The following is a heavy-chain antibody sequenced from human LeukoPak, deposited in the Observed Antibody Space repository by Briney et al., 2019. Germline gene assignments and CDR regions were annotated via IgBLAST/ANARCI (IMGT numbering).Heavy chain of an antibody. J-gene: IGHJ4*02. CDR3: ARQVYSGGWYGPFDY. D-gene: IGHD6-19*01. CDR2: LSYRGDT. V-gene: IGHV4-39*01. Sequence: SETLSLTCTVSGGSTSSSTYYLGWFRQPPGKGLEWIGSLSYRGDTYYNPSLRSRLTISVDTSESHFSLNLTSLAAADTAVYYCARQVYSGGWYGPFDYWGQGTPVTVSS. CDR1: GGSTSSSTYY.